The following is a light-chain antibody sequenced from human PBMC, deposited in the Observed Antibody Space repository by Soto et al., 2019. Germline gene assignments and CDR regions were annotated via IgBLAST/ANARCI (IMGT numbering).Light chain of an antibody. CDR1: SSDIGCYDY. J-gene: IGLJ1*01. CDR3: NSYTTSSSLYV. Sequence: QSALTQPASVSGSPGQSITISCTGTSSDIGCYDYVSWYQQYPGKAPKLMISDVSNRPSGISDRFSGSKSANTASLTISALQDEDEADYYCNSYTTSSSLYVFGTGTKVTVL. CDR2: DVS. V-gene: IGLV2-14*01.